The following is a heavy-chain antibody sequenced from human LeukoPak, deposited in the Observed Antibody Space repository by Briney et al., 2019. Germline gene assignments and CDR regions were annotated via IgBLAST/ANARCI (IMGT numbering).Heavy chain of an antibody. J-gene: IGHJ4*02. V-gene: IGHV4-34*01. D-gene: IGHD5-18*01. CDR1: GGSFSGYY. Sequence: SETLSLTCAVYGGSFSGYYWSWIRQPPGKGLEWIGEINHSGSTNYNPPLKSRVTISVDTSKNQFSLKLSSVTAADTAVYYCARVRGRGYSYGYNFDYWGQGTLVTVSS. CDR3: ARVRGRGYSYGYNFDY. CDR2: INHSGST.